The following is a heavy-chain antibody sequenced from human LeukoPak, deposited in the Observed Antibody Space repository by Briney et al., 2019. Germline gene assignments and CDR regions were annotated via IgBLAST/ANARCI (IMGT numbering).Heavy chain of an antibody. D-gene: IGHD3-16*01. J-gene: IGHJ4*02. V-gene: IGHV3-23*01. CDR1: GFTFSNYA. CDR2: IAGSGATT. CDR3: AKDREITDNPWGFFDR. Sequence: PGGSLRLSCAASGFTFSNYAMSWVRQAPGKGREWVSSIAGSGATTFYADSMGGRFTISRDNSKNTLYLQMRSLIAEDTAVYYCAKDREITDNPWGFFDRWGQGTLVTVSS.